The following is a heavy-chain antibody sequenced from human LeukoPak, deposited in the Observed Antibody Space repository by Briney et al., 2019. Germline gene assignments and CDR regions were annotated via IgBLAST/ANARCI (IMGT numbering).Heavy chain of an antibody. Sequence: PGGSLRLSCAASGFTFSGYAMSWVRQAPGKGLEGVPGISGSGGRTYYTDSMNGRFTTSRDNSKNTVYLQMNSLRADDTALSYCAKLPETYYYDSSGYSYYFDYWGQGTLVTVSS. CDR1: GFTFSGYA. V-gene: IGHV3-23*01. D-gene: IGHD3-22*01. J-gene: IGHJ4*02. CDR2: ISGSGGRT. CDR3: AKLPETYYYDSSGYSYYFDY.